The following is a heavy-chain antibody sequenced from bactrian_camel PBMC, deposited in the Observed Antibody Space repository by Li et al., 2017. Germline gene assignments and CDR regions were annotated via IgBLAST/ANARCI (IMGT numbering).Heavy chain of an antibody. CDR3: AAVGYGGTWFCDTSSAGFAY. J-gene: IGHJ6*01. CDR1: GWISGDYC. D-gene: IGHD1*01. V-gene: IGHV3S53*01. CDR2: IDNNGST. Sequence: VQLVESGGGSVQAGGSLRLSCVASGWISGDYCMAWFRQVPGKQREGIATIDNNGSTRYVDSVKGRFTISRDNAKNTLYLQMDSLKPEDTAVYYCAAVGYGGTWFCDTSSAGFAYWGQGTQVTVS.